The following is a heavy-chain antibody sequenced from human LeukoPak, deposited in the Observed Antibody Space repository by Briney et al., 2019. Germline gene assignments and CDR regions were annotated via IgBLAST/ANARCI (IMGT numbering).Heavy chain of an antibody. V-gene: IGHV3-53*01. D-gene: IGHD6-19*01. Sequence: PGGSLRLSCAASGFTVSSHYMSWVRQAPGKGLEWVSVIYSGGSTYYADSVKGRFTISRDNSKNTLYLQMNSLRAEDTAVYYCARGGAVAGTTVGAFDIWGQGTMVTVSS. CDR3: ARGGAVAGTTVGAFDI. J-gene: IGHJ3*02. CDR1: GFTVSSHY. CDR2: IYSGGST.